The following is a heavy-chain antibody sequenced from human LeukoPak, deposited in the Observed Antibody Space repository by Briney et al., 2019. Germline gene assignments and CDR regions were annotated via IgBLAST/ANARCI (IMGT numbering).Heavy chain of an antibody. CDR3: ARVGTDFWSGYTPYFDY. D-gene: IGHD3-3*01. CDR2: IYTSGST. Sequence: PSETLSLTCTVSGGSISSYYWSWIRQPAGKGLEWIGRIYTSGSTSYNPSLKSRVTMSVDTSKNQFSLKLSSVTAADTAVYYCARVGTDFWSGYTPYFDYWGQGTLVTVSS. J-gene: IGHJ4*02. V-gene: IGHV4-4*07. CDR1: GGSISSYY.